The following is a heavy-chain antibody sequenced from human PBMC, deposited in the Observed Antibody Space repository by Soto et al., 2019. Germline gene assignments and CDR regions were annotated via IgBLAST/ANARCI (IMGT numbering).Heavy chain of an antibody. D-gene: IGHD3-16*02. CDR3: ARSPGDIGDPVFDI. J-gene: IGHJ3*02. CDR1: GDSVGNSIYY. Sequence: QLQLQESGPGLVKPSETLSLTCNVSGDSVGNSIYYWGWIRQPRGKGPEWIGSFYYGGSTYYNPSLKNRVIISVDTSKNHFSLKMSSLTAADTAVYYCARSPGDIGDPVFDIWGQGTMVTVSS. CDR2: FYYGGST. V-gene: IGHV4-39*02.